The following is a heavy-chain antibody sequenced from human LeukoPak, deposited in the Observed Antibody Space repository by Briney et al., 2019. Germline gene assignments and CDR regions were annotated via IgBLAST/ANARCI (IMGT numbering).Heavy chain of an antibody. J-gene: IGHJ4*02. Sequence: PSETLSLTCAVYGGSFSGYYWSWIRQPPGKGLEWIGEINHSGSTNYNRSLKSRVTISVDTSKKQFSLKLSPVSAAETAVYYCPRGRHLRYFDLLRGAYFDYWGQGTLVTVSS. CDR2: INHSGST. V-gene: IGHV4-34*01. CDR3: PRGRHLRYFDLLRGAYFDY. D-gene: IGHD3-9*01. CDR1: GGSFSGYY.